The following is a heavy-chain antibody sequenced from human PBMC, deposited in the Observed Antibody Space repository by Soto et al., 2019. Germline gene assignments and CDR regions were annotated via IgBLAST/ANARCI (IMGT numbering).Heavy chain of an antibody. D-gene: IGHD4-17*01. CDR1: GGSFSGYY. V-gene: IGHV4-34*01. J-gene: IGHJ3*02. CDR3: ARGCRGPTVVKSRAFDI. CDR2: INHSGST. Sequence: NPSETLSLTCAVYGGSFSGYYWSWIRQPPGTGLEWIGEINHSGSTNYNPSLKSRVTISVDTSKNQFSLKLSSVTAADTAVYYCARGCRGPTVVKSRAFDIWGQGTMVTVSS.